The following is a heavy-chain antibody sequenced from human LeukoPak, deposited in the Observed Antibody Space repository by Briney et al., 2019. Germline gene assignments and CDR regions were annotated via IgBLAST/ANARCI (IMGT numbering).Heavy chain of an antibody. CDR3: ARGPNKSDGGNSGSAWFDP. Sequence: GASVKVSCKASGYTFTTYDINWVRQATGQGLEWMGWMNPNSGNTSYAQKFQGRVTMTRNTSISTAYMELRSLRSEDTAVYYCARGPNKSDGGNSGSAWFDPWGQGTLVTVSS. V-gene: IGHV1-8*01. CDR1: GYTFTTYD. J-gene: IGHJ5*02. CDR2: MNPNSGNT. D-gene: IGHD4-23*01.